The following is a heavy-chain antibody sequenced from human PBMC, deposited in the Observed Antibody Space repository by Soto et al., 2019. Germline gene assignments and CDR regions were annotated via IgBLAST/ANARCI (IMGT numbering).Heavy chain of an antibody. V-gene: IGHV1-18*01. CDR3: ARDLPPVDY. Sequence: QVQLVQSGAEVKKPGASVKVSCKASGYTFSSYFISWVRQAPGQGLEWMGWISAYNGNTNYARNLQGRGTMTTAPSTSTAYMELRSLRSDDTAVYYCARDLPPVDYWGQGTLVTVSS. J-gene: IGHJ4*02. CDR2: ISAYNGNT. CDR1: GYTFSSYF.